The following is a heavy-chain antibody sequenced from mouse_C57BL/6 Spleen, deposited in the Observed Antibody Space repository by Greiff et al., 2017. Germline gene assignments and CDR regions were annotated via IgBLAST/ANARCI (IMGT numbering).Heavy chain of an antibody. J-gene: IGHJ4*01. CDR3: ARGDYGRAMDY. CDR2: IYPYNGVS. Sequence: VQLQQSGPGLLKPGPSVTIPCKVSGYSFTGYYLHWVNKRHGNILVWIGYIYPYNGVSSYNQKFKGKATLTVDKSSSTAYMKLRSLTSEDSAVYYCARGDYGRAMDYWGQGTSVTVSS. CDR1: GYSFTGYY. D-gene: IGHD1-1*01. V-gene: IGHV1-31*01.